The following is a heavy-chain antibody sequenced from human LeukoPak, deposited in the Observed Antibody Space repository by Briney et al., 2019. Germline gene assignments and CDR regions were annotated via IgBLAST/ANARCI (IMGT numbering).Heavy chain of an antibody. CDR3: ARRIYYYDSSGYRFVTGCFDY. Sequence: SETLSLTCAVYGGSFSGYYWGWIRQPPGKGLEWIGSIYYSGSTYYNPSLKSRVTISVDTSKNQFSLKLSSVTAADTAVYYCARRIYYYDSSGYRFVTGCFDYWGQGTLVTVSS. D-gene: IGHD3-22*01. V-gene: IGHV4-39*01. CDR2: IYYSGST. J-gene: IGHJ4*02. CDR1: GGSFSGYY.